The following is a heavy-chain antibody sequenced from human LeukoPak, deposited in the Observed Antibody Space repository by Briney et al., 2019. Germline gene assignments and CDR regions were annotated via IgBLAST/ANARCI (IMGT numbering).Heavy chain of an antibody. Sequence: PGGSLRLSCTASGFTISNDWMSWVRRAPGKGLEWVGRIRRKTDGGTADYVAAVKGRFTISRDDTENRLYLQMNSLRTEDTAVYYCTTEGDGYNKGYPWGQGTLVTVSS. CDR1: GFTISNDW. CDR2: IRRKTDGGTA. V-gene: IGHV3-15*01. D-gene: IGHD5-24*01. J-gene: IGHJ4*02. CDR3: TTEGDGYNKGYP.